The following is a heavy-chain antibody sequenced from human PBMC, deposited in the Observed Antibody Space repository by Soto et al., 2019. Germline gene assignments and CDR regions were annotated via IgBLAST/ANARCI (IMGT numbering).Heavy chain of an antibody. CDR2: ISGYNGDT. D-gene: IGHD3-3*01. CDR3: ARASLTIFGAPYGMDV. V-gene: IGHV1-18*04. Sequence: ASVKVSCKDSGYPFTRYSIRWVRQAPGQGLEWMGWISGYNGDTEYSKNFQGRLTMTIDTSTTTASMELRSLRSDDTAVYYCARASLTIFGAPYGMDVWGQGTSVTVSS. J-gene: IGHJ6*01. CDR1: GYPFTRYS.